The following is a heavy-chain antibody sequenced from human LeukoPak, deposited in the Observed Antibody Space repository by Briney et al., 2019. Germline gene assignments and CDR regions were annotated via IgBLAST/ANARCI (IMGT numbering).Heavy chain of an antibody. Sequence: GRPLRLSCAASGFTFSSYAMHWVRQAPGKGLEWVAVISYDGSNKYYADSVKGRFTISRDNSKNTLYLQMNSLRAEDTAVYYCARDSMAGTGDYWGRGTLVTVSS. V-gene: IGHV3-30-3*01. CDR2: ISYDGSNK. CDR3: ARDSMAGTGDY. CDR1: GFTFSSYA. D-gene: IGHD6-19*01. J-gene: IGHJ4*02.